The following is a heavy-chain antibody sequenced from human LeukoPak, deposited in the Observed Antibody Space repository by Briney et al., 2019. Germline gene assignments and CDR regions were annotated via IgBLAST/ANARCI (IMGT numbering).Heavy chain of an antibody. D-gene: IGHD2-21*02. CDR3: ARDRGAYCGGDCYLGFDY. J-gene: IGHJ4*01. Sequence: PGGSLRLSCAASGFTFSSSGMHWVRQAPGKGLEWVSSIAGSSGYISYADSVKGRFTISRDNAKKSLCLQMTSLTAEDTAVYYCARDRGAYCGGDCYLGFDYWGRGTLVTVSS. V-gene: IGHV3-21*01. CDR1: GFTFSSSG. CDR2: IAGSSGYI.